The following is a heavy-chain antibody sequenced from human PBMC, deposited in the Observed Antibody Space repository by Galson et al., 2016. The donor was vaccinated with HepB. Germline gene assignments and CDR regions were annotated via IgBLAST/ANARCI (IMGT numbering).Heavy chain of an antibody. V-gene: IGHV3-20*04. J-gene: IGHJ4*02. CDR3: ARESGDFNTGHIYLDY. CDR1: GFTFLDHG. D-gene: IGHD2-21*02. Sequence: SLRLSCAASGFTFLDHGMDWVRQAPGKGLEWVSRVNWNGASKAYADSVKGRFTIPRDNAKNSLSLQMNSLRAEDTALYFCARESGDFNTGHIYLDYWGQETLVTASS. CDR2: VNWNGASK.